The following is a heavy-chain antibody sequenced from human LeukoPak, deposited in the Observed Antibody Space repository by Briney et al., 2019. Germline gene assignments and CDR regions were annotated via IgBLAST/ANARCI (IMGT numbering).Heavy chain of an antibody. V-gene: IGHV3-23*01. CDR1: GFTSSNYA. CDR3: ARYLNPAAVGTRRWFDP. Sequence: PGGSLRLSCAASGFTSSNYAMTWVRQAPGKGLEWVSSTGAGGSSTYYTDSVKGRFTISRDSSKNTLYLQMNDLRAEDTALYYCARYLNPAAVGTRRWFDPWGQGTLVTVSS. CDR2: TGAGGSST. J-gene: IGHJ5*02. D-gene: IGHD6-13*01.